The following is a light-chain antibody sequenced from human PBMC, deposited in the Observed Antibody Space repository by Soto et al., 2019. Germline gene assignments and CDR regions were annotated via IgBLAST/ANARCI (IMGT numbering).Light chain of an antibody. CDR1: QSVSSY. V-gene: IGKV3-11*01. J-gene: IGKJ2*01. Sequence: EIVLTQSPATLSLSPGERATLSCRASQSVSSYLAWYQQKPGQAPRLLIYDASNRATGIPARFSGSGSGTDFILTISSLETEDFAVYYCHQRSNWPLYTFGQGTKLHI. CDR3: HQRSNWPLYT. CDR2: DAS.